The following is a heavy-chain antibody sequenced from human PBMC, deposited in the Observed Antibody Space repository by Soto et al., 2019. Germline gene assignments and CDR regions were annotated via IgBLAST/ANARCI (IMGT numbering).Heavy chain of an antibody. D-gene: IGHD3-3*01. J-gene: IGHJ6*02. CDR1: GFTFSSYS. V-gene: IGHV3-48*02. CDR3: AGAIWPGRFLEWLSRYGMDV. Sequence: QSGGSLRLSCAASGFTFSSYSMNWVRQAPGKGLEWVSYISSSSSTIYYADSVKGRFTISRDNAKNSLYLQMNSLRDEDTAVYYCAGAIWPGRFLEWLSRYGMDVWGQGTTVTVSS. CDR2: ISSSSSTI.